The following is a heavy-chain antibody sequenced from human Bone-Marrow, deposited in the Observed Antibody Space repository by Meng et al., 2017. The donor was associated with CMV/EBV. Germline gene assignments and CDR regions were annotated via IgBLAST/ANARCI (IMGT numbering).Heavy chain of an antibody. CDR1: GCTFSSYA. J-gene: IGHJ6*02. Sequence: SVKVSCKASGCTFSSYAISWVRQAPGQGLEWMGGIIPILGIANYAQKFQGRVTITADKSTSTAYMGLSSLRSEDASVYYRARSYQSKAGRRPWGGIDVWGQGTTVTVSS. CDR2: IIPILGIA. D-gene: IGHD6-6*01. CDR3: ARSYQSKAGRRPWGGIDV. V-gene: IGHV1-69*10.